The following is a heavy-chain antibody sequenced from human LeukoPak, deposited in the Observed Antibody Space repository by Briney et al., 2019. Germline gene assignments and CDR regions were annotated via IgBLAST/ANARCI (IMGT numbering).Heavy chain of an antibody. V-gene: IGHV3-74*01. J-gene: IGHJ4*02. CDR2: ISGDGSLT. CDR1: GFTFGTYW. CDR3: ARNAAPPDY. Sequence: PGGSLRLSCAASGFTFGTYWMHWVRQAPGKRLVWVSRISGDGSLTAYADSVKGRFTISRDNAKKTPYLQMTSLRAEDTAVYYCARNAAPPDYSGQGTPVTVSS. D-gene: IGHD6-6*01.